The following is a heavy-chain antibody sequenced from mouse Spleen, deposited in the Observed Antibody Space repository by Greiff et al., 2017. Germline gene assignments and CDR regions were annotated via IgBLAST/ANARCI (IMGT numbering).Heavy chain of an antibody. CDR3: ARYYDGIYYAMDY. Sequence: VQLQQSGPGLVKPSQSLSLTCSVTGYSITSGYYWNWIRQFPGNKLEWMGYISYDGSNNYNPSLKNRISITRDTSKNQFFLKLNSVTTEDTATYYCARYYDGIYYAMDYWGQGTSVTVSS. CDR1: GYSITSGYY. D-gene: IGHD2-1*01. CDR2: ISYDGSN. V-gene: IGHV3-6*01. J-gene: IGHJ4*01.